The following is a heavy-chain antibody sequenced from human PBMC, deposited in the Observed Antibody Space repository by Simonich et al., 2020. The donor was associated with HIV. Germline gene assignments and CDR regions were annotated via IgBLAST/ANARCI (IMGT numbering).Heavy chain of an antibody. D-gene: IGHD2-2*01. CDR3: ARDGRKGSSTSCSDY. V-gene: IGHV3-21*01. CDR1: GFTFSSYS. J-gene: IGHJ4*02. CDR2: IRSSSSYI. Sequence: EVQLVESGGGLVKPGGSLRLSCAASGFTFSSYSMNWVRQAPGKGLEWGSSIRSSSSYIYYAASVKGRFTISRDNAKNSLYLQMNSLRAEDTAVYYCARDGRKGSSTSCSDYWGQGTLVTVSS.